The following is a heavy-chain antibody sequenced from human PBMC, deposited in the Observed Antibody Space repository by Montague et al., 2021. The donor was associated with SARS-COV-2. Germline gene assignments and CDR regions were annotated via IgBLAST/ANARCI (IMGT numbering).Heavy chain of an antibody. CDR1: GASVTSPNW. V-gene: IGHV4-4*02. Sequence: SETLSLTCVVSGASVTSPNWWSWVRQAPGKGLEWIGEINHRGTTNYNPSLKSRVTISVDKSKNNFFLRLSSVTAADTAIYFCARDADIDVFGSYFDDWGQGILVTVTS. J-gene: IGHJ4*02. CDR2: INHRGTT. CDR3: ARDADIDVFGSYFDD. D-gene: IGHD5-12*01.